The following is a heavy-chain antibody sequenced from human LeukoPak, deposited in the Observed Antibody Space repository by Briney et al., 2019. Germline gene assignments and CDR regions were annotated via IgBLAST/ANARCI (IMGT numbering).Heavy chain of an antibody. CDR2: VYLGGST. CDR1: GASFNYYY. Sequence: SETLSLPCNVSGASFNYYYWSWIRQPAGKGLEWIGRVYLGGSTNYNPSLKSRVMMSLDKANNQFSLRLSSVTAADTAIYYCARDHCDDAACYPFDRWGQGTLVTLSP. V-gene: IGHV4-4*07. D-gene: IGHD2-21*01. J-gene: IGHJ4*02. CDR3: ARDHCDDAACYPFDR.